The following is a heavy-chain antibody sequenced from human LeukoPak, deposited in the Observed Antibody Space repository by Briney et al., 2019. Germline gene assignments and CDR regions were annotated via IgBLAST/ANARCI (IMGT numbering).Heavy chain of an antibody. Sequence: PGGSLRLSCAASGFSFSSYSMNWVRQAPGKGLEWISYISGGSSPIWFADSVRGRFTISRDNSKNTLYLQMNSLRAEDTAVYYCAKSPNIAVAGSFDYWGQGTLVTVSS. CDR1: GFSFSSYS. CDR3: AKSPNIAVAGSFDY. J-gene: IGHJ4*02. V-gene: IGHV3-48*01. D-gene: IGHD6-19*01. CDR2: ISGGSSPI.